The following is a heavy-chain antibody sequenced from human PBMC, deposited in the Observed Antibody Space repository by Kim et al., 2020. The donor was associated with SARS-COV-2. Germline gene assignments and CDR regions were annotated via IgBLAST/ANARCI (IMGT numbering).Heavy chain of an antibody. CDR1: GFTFRNYA. J-gene: IGHJ4*02. Sequence: GGSLRLSCAASGFTFRNYAINWVRQAPGKGLEWVSTIGTDGVSDRFYADFGEGRVTISRDNSNNAVFLQMSSLRAEDTAIYYCEGYSVNSQRYQFDYWGQGTLVTVSS. V-gene: IGHV3-23*01. CDR2: IGTDGVSDR. CDR3: EGYSVNSQRYQFDY. D-gene: IGHD1-26*01.